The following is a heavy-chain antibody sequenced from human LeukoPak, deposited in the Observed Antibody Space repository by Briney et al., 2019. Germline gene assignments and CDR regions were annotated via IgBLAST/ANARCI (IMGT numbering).Heavy chain of an antibody. V-gene: IGHV7-4-1*02. Sequence: ASVKVSCKASGYTFTSYDINWVRQATGQGLEWMGWINTNTGNPTYAQGFTGRFVFSLDTSVSTAYLQISSLKAEDTAVYYCARGDSVAVAGKGGNFDYWGQGTLVTVSS. CDR1: GYTFTSYD. D-gene: IGHD6-19*01. CDR3: ARGDSVAVAGKGGNFDY. J-gene: IGHJ4*02. CDR2: INTNTGNP.